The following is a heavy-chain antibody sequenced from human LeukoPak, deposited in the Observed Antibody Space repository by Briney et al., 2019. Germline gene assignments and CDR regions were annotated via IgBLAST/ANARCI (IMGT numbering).Heavy chain of an antibody. CDR3: TTVLSSNRYNLCDY. J-gene: IGHJ4*02. CDR1: GFTIGGFG. Sequence: PGGSLRLSCAASGFTIGGFGMTWVRQAPGKGLEWVSSIGTDYKTHYSESVKGRFAISSDNAKNTLYLQMNSLGAEDTAVYYCTTVLSSNRYNLCDYWGQGTLVTVSS. D-gene: IGHD6-13*01. V-gene: IGHV3-23*01. CDR2: IGTDYKT.